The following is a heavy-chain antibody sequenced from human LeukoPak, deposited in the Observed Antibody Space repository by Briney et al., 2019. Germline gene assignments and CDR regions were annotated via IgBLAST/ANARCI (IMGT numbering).Heavy chain of an antibody. D-gene: IGHD6-13*01. CDR1: GGSISSSSYY. J-gene: IGHJ3*02. CDR3: ARPGYSSSRRHAFDI. CDR2: IYYSGST. Sequence: SETLSLTCTVSGGSISSSSYYWGWIRQPPGKGLEWIGGIYYSGSTYYNPSLKSRVTISVDTSKNQFSLKLNSVTAADTAVYYCARPGYSSSRRHAFDIWGQGTMVTVSS. V-gene: IGHV4-39*01.